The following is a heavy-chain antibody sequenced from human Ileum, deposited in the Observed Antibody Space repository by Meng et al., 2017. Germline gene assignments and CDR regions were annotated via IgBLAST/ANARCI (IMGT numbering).Heavy chain of an antibody. Sequence: QGQLVQSGSEVKMPGSPVNVSCKPAGYTLNSYDINWVRQASGQGLEWLGWMNPDSGNTGYAQKFQGRVTITRDTSRTTAYMELSSLRSEDTAVYYCARDYGGNSGWFDPWGQGTLVTVSS. J-gene: IGHJ5*02. CDR3: ARDYGGNSGWFDP. V-gene: IGHV1-8*01. CDR2: MNPDSGNT. D-gene: IGHD4-23*01. CDR1: GYTLNSYD.